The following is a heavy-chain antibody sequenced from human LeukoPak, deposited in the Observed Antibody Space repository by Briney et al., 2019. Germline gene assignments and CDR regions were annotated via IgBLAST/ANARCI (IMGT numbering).Heavy chain of an antibody. Sequence: PSETLSLTCAVSGGSISSGGYSWSWIRQPPGKGLEWIGYIYHSGSTYYNPSLKSRVTISVDRSKNQFSLKLSSVTAADTAVYYCARGMPAGLRWFDPWGQGTLVTVSS. CDR3: ARGMPAGLRWFDP. V-gene: IGHV4-30-2*01. CDR1: GGSISSGGYS. CDR2: IYHSGST. D-gene: IGHD2-2*01. J-gene: IGHJ5*02.